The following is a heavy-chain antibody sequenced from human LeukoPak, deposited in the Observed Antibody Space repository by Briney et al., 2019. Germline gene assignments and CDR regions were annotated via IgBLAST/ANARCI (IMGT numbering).Heavy chain of an antibody. CDR3: ARDRYRDYYGSGSYKGV. CDR2: IYYSGST. D-gene: IGHD3-10*01. V-gene: IGHV4-39*07. CDR1: GGSISSISYF. J-gene: IGHJ6*04. Sequence: SETLSLTCTVSGGSISSISYFWGWIRQPPGEGLEWIGSIYYSGSTYYNPSLKSRVTISVDTSKNQFSLKLSSVTAADTAVYYCARDRYRDYYGSGSYKGVWGKGTTVTVSS.